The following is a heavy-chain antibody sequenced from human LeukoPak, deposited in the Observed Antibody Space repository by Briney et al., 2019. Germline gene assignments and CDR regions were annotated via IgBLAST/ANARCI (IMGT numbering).Heavy chain of an antibody. CDR3: ARDLGYCSSTSCYLSRYYYMDV. V-gene: IGHV1-69*04. J-gene: IGHJ6*03. CDR2: IIPILGIA. Sequence: SVKVSCKASGGTFSSYTISGVRQAPGQGLEWMGRIIPILGIANYAQKFQGRVTITADKSTSTAYMELSSLRSEDTAVYYCARDLGYCSSTSCYLSRYYYMDVWGKGTTVTVSS. CDR1: GGTFSSYT. D-gene: IGHD2-2*03.